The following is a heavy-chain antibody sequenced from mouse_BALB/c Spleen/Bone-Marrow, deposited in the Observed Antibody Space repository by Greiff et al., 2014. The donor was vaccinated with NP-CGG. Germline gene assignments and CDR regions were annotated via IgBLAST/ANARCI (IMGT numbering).Heavy chain of an antibody. CDR2: INPGNGST. D-gene: IGHD2-3*01. CDR3: ARYDGYFDY. Sequence: QVQLKESGAELVRPGTSVKVSCKASGYAFTDYLMEWLKQRPGQGLEWIGVINPGNGSTNYNEKFKDKATLTADKSSSTAYMQLSSLTSDDSAVYFCARYDGYFDYWGQGTILTVSS. J-gene: IGHJ2*01. CDR1: GYAFTDYL. V-gene: IGHV1-54*01.